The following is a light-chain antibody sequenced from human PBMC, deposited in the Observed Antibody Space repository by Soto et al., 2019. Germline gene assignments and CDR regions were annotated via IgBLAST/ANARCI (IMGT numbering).Light chain of an antibody. CDR1: SSNIGGTNY. J-gene: IGLJ3*02. CDR3: AAWDDSLSGV. Sequence: QSVLTQPTSASGTPGQKVFISCSGSSSNIGGTNYAYWYQQLPGAAPKLLIYRNNQRPSGVPDRFSGSKSGTSASLAISGLRSEDEADYYCAAWDDSLSGVFGGGTKLTVL. CDR2: RNN. V-gene: IGLV1-47*01.